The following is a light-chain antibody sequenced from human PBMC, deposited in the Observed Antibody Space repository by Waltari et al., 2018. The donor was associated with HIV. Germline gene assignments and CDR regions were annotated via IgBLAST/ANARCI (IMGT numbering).Light chain of an antibody. CDR1: QNVSTN. CDR3: QQYNSWPLT. CDR2: GAS. J-gene: IGKJ3*01. Sequence: ETVITQSPGALSVSPGERVTFSCRASQNVSTNLAWYQQKPGQPPRLLIYGASARATDGPARFSGSGSGTECNLSIAALRSEDLAVYFCQQYNSWPLTCGPGSKVNIK. V-gene: IGKV3-15*01.